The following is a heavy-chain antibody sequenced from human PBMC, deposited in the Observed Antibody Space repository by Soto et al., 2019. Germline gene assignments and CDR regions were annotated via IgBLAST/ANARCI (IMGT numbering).Heavy chain of an antibody. Sequence: SETLSLTCTVSGVSISNYYWTWIRQSPGKGLEWIGYMYYDGSPNYNPSLKSRVTISVDRSENKVSLSLSSATAADTAMYYCGRLRRSYYVVAIWGQGTPVTVSS. J-gene: IGHJ4*02. D-gene: IGHD1-26*01. CDR1: GVSISNYY. V-gene: IGHV4-59*12. CDR2: MYYDGSP. CDR3: GRLRRSYYVVAI.